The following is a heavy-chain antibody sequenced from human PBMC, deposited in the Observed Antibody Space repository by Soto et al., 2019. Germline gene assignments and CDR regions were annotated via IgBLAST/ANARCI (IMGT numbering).Heavy chain of an antibody. CDR3: ATKARVTNKLYYGMDV. CDR1: GLTFNTSG. Sequence: HVQLVESGGGVVHPGTSLRLSCEVSGLTFNTSGMHWVRKVPGRGLEWVAVISYDGATNDYGDNLKGRFTVTRDNSKNPLFLYINSLRAEDTAVYYCATKARVTNKLYYGMDVWGHGTTVTVSS. D-gene: IGHD3-10*01. J-gene: IGHJ6*02. V-gene: IGHV3-30*03. CDR2: ISYDGATN.